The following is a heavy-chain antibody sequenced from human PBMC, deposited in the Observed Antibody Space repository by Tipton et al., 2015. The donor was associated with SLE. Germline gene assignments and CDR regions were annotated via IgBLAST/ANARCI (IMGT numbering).Heavy chain of an antibody. CDR1: GYTFTNYG. D-gene: IGHD3/OR15-3a*01. V-gene: IGHV1-18*01. CDR2: LSPFSDYT. Sequence: QLVQSGGEVKKPGASVKVSCKASGYTFTNYGFTWVRQAPGQGLEWVAWLSPFSDYTHSAQKLQGRVTMTTDTSTSTAYMELRSLRSDDTAVYYCARDPTTFFGPVWYFDLWGRGTLVTVSS. J-gene: IGHJ2*01. CDR3: ARDPTTFFGPVWYFDL.